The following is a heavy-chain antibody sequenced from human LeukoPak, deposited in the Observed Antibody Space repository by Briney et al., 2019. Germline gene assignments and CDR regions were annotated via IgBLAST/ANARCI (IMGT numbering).Heavy chain of an antibody. Sequence: GGSLRLSCAASGFTFSSYSMNWVRQAPGKGLEWVSSISSSSSYIYYADSVKGRFTISRDNAKDSLYLQMNSLRAEDTAVYYCARDLHTVTPIAAAGWGQGTLVTVSS. CDR3: ARDLHTVTPIAAAG. J-gene: IGHJ4*02. CDR2: ISSSSSYI. CDR1: GFTFSSYS. D-gene: IGHD6-13*01. V-gene: IGHV3-21*01.